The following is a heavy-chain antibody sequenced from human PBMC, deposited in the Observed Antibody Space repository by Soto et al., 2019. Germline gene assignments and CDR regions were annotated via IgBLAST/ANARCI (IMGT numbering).Heavy chain of an antibody. J-gene: IGHJ4*02. Sequence: GGSLRLCCAASGFTVSSNYMSWVRQAPGKGLEWVSVIYSGGSTYYADSVKGRFTISRDNSKNTLYLQMNSLRAEDTAVYYCARAGYYGSGSYYNWGQGTLVTVSS. CDR2: IYSGGST. V-gene: IGHV3-66*01. CDR3: ARAGYYGSGSYYN. CDR1: GFTVSSNY. D-gene: IGHD3-10*01.